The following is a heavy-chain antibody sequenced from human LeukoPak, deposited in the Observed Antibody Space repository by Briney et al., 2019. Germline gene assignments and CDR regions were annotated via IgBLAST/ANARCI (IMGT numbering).Heavy chain of an antibody. CDR2: ISSSSSTI. J-gene: IGHJ5*02. Sequence: PGGSLRLSCAAFEFTFSDYYMSWIRQAPGKGLEWVSYISSSSSTIYYADSVKGRFTISRDNAKNSLYLQMNSLRAEDTAVYYCARDPGIEGATINWFDPWGQGTLVTVSS. D-gene: IGHD1-26*01. V-gene: IGHV3-11*04. CDR3: ARDPGIEGATINWFDP. CDR1: EFTFSDYY.